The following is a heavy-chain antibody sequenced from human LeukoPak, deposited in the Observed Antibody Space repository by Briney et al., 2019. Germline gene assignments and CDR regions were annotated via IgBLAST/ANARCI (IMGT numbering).Heavy chain of an antibody. CDR2: IYYSGST. CDR3: ARVETYCTNGVCYRGSDY. J-gene: IGHJ4*02. D-gene: IGHD2-8*01. CDR1: GGSISSSSYY. Sequence: SETLSLTCTVSGGSISSSSYYWGWIRQPPGKGLEWIGSIYYSGSTYYNPSLKSRVTISVDTSKNQFSLKLSSVTAADTAVYYCARVETYCTNGVCYRGSDYWGQGTLVTVSS. V-gene: IGHV4-39*07.